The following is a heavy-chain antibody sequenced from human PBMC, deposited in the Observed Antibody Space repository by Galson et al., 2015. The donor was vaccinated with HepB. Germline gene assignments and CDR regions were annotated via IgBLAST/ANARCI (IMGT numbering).Heavy chain of an antibody. V-gene: IGHV3-23*01. CDR3: AKWGVDTAMVGYYDSSGYLDY. CDR2: ISASGGTT. D-gene: IGHD3-22*01. J-gene: IGHJ4*02. CDR1: GFSFSSYA. Sequence: SLRLSCAASGFSFSSYAMSWVRQAPGKGLEWVSHISASGGTTYYADSVKGRFTISRDNSKNTLYLQMNSLRAEDTAVYYCAKWGVDTAMVGYYDSSGYLDYWGQGTLVTVSS.